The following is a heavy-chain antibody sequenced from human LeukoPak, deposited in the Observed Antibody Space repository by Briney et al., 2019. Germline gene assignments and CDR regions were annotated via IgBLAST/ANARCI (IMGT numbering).Heavy chain of an antibody. CDR3: ARARGSSSWYCGYYYYYYMDV. CDR2: ISYDGSKE. J-gene: IGHJ6*03. Sequence: PGGTLTLTCAASGFTFSSYGMYWVRQAQARGLERVAVISYDGSKEYYADSVMGRLTTSSDNSNNTLYLQMNSLRAEDTAVYYCARARGSSSWYCGYYYYYYMDVWGKGTTVTVSS. V-gene: IGHV3-30*03. CDR1: GFTFSSYG. D-gene: IGHD6-13*01.